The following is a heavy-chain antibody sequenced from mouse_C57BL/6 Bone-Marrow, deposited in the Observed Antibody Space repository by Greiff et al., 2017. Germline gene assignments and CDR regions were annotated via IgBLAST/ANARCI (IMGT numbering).Heavy chain of an antibody. J-gene: IGHJ2*01. CDR2: ISDGGSYT. CDR1: GFTFSSYA. V-gene: IGHV5-4*01. CDR3: ARDWDYYGSSYDYFDY. Sequence: DVQLVESGGGLVKPGGSLKLSCAASGFTFSSYAMSWVRQTPEKRLEWVATISDGGSYTYYPDNVTGRFTISRNNAKNNLYLQMSHLKSEDTAVYYFARDWDYYGSSYDYFDYWGQGTTLTVSS. D-gene: IGHD1-1*01.